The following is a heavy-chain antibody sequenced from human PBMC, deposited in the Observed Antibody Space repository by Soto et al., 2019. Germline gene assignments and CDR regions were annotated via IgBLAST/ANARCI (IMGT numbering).Heavy chain of an antibody. Sequence: EVQLLESGGGLVQPGGSMRLSCAASGFTFSTYAMSWVRQAPGKGLEWVSSISGSGDTTYHADSVKGRFTISRDNSKDTLFLQMNGLRAEDTAVYYCAKRPNYYFDNGVYYYDAGDYLDYWGQGTLVAVSS. V-gene: IGHV3-23*01. CDR2: ISGSGDTT. CDR1: GFTFSTYA. D-gene: IGHD3-22*01. CDR3: AKRPNYYFDNGVYYYDAGDYLDY. J-gene: IGHJ4*02.